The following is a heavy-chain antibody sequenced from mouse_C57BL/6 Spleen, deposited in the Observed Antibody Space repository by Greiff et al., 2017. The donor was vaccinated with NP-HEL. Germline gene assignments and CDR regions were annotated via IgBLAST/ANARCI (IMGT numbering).Heavy chain of an antibody. J-gene: IGHJ2*01. CDR2: INPNNGGT. D-gene: IGHD1-1*01. CDR3: ARRDYYGSPYFDY. V-gene: IGHV1-18*01. Sequence: VQLQQSGPELVKPGASVKIPCKASGYTFTDYNMDWVKQSHGKSLEWIGDINPNNGGTIYNQKFKGKATLTVDKSSSTAYMELRSLTSEDTAVYYCARRDYYGSPYFDYWGQGTTLTVSS. CDR1: GYTFTDYN.